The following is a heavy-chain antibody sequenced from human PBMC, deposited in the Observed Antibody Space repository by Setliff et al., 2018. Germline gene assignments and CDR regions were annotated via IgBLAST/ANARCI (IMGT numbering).Heavy chain of an antibody. V-gene: IGHV3-33*08. D-gene: IGHD2-15*01. CDR2: IWDDGGNK. CDR3: ARTCSGSGCYAGLES. Sequence: PGGSLRLSCAASGFAFNSFWMHWVRRAPGEGLEWVAVIWDDGGNKYHADSVKGRFTISRDNSKNTLYLQMNSLRPEDTAVYYCARTCSGSGCYAGLESWGQGTPVTVSS. CDR1: GFAFNSFW. J-gene: IGHJ4*02.